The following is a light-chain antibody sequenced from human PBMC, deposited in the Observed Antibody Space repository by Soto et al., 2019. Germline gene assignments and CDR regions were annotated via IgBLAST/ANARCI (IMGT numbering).Light chain of an antibody. CDR2: GAS. CDR3: LQYKAYPLP. CDR1: PDIGDF. J-gene: IGKJ4*01. V-gene: IGKV1-16*01. Sequence: DILMTQSPSSLSASVGDRVTITCRASPDIGDFLAWLQQKPGKAPKSLIYGASNLQSGVPSRFSGNRSGADFSLTITGLQPEDFATFYCLQYKAYPLPFGGGTKVEI.